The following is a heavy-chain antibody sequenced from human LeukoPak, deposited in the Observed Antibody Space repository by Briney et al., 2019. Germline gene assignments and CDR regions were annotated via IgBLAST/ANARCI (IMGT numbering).Heavy chain of an antibody. CDR2: IKQDGSEK. CDR1: GFTFSSYW. Sequence: PGGSLRLSCAASGFTFSSYWMSWVRQAPGKGLEWVANIKQDGSEKYYVDSVKGRFTNSRNNAKNSLYLQMNSLRAEDTAVYYCARGDHAYDFWSGYYLGWGQGTLVTVSS. CDR3: ARGDHAYDFWSGYYLG. V-gene: IGHV3-7*01. J-gene: IGHJ1*01. D-gene: IGHD3-3*01.